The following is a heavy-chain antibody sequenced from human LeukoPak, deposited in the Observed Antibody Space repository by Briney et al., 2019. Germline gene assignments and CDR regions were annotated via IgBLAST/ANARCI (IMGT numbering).Heavy chain of an antibody. V-gene: IGHV3-66*01. CDR2: IYSGGST. CDR3: ARDLVHYYDSSGYYYYYYGMDV. D-gene: IGHD3-22*01. Sequence: PGGSLRLSCAASGFTVSSNYMSWVRQAPGKGLEWVSVIYSGGSTYYADSVKGRFTISRDNSKNTLYLQMNSLRAEDTAVYYCARDLVHYYDSSGYYYYYYGMDVWGQGTTATVSS. J-gene: IGHJ6*02. CDR1: GFTVSSNY.